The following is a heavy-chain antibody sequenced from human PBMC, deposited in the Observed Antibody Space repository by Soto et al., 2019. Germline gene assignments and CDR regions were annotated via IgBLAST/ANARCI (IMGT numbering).Heavy chain of an antibody. V-gene: IGHV4-31*03. J-gene: IGHJ6*02. CDR2: SYYSGST. CDR1: GGSISSGGYY. Sequence: QVQLQESGPGLVKPSQTLSLTCTVSGGSISSGGYYWSWIRQHPGKGLEWIAYSYYSGSTYYNPSLKSRITRSVDTSKNQYSPKLSSVTAADTDVYYCARDQKYSSSSVMDVWGQGPKVTVSS. CDR3: ARDQKYSSSSVMDV. D-gene: IGHD6-6*01.